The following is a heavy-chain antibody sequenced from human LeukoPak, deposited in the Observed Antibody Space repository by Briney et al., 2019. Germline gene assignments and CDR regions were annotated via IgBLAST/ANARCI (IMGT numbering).Heavy chain of an antibody. CDR2: ISYDGSNK. J-gene: IGHJ3*02. V-gene: IGHV3-30*18. D-gene: IGHD3-22*01. CDR1: GFTFSSYS. CDR3: AKSWNYYDSSGDDALDI. Sequence: GGSLRLSCAASGFTFSSYSMNWVRQAPGKGLEWVAVISYDGSNKYYADSVKGRFTISRDNSKNTLYLQMNSLRAEDTAVYYCAKSWNYYDSSGDDALDIWGQGTMVTVSS.